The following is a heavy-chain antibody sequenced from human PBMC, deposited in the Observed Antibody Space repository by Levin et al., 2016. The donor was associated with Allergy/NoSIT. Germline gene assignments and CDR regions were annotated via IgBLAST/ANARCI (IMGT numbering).Heavy chain of an antibody. Sequence: WIRQPPGKGLEWVAVITYDGSYKYYADSVKGRFTISRDFSKNTLSLQMNSLRPEDTAVYYCARGRAQWLVDYWGQGTLVTVSS. D-gene: IGHD6-19*01. CDR2: ITYDGSYK. V-gene: IGHV3-30*04. CDR3: ARGRAQWLVDY. J-gene: IGHJ4*02.